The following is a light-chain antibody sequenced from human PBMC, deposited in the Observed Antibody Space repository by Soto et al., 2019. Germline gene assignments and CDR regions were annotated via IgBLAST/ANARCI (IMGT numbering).Light chain of an antibody. Sequence: QSVLTQPASGSGSPGQSITISCTGTSSDVGDYNYVSWYQQHPGKAPKLMIYDVSNRPSGVSNRFSGSKSGNTASLTISGLQAEDEADYYYSSYTSSSTCVFGTGTKVTVL. CDR3: SSYTSSSTCV. CDR2: DVS. CDR1: SSDVGDYNY. J-gene: IGLJ1*01. V-gene: IGLV2-14*01.